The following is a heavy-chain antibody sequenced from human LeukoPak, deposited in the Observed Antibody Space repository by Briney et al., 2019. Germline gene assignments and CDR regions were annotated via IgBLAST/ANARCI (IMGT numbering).Heavy chain of an antibody. D-gene: IGHD5-24*01. CDR3: ARDLIVEMATAAEDC. CDR2: ISSSSTYI. V-gene: IGHV3-21*01. J-gene: IGHJ4*02. CDR1: GFTFSSYL. Sequence: GGTLRLSCAASGFTFSSYLMNWVRPAPGKGLEWVSSISSSSTYIYYADSVKGRFTISRDNAKNSLYLQMNSLRAEDTAVYYCARDLIVEMATAAEDCWGQGTLVTVSS.